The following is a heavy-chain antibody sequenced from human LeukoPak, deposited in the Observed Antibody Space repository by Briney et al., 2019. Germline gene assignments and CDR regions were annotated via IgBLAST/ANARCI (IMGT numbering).Heavy chain of an antibody. V-gene: IGHV3-7*04. CDR3: ARATEVPAAIADY. CDR2: IKKDGSEK. D-gene: IGHD2-2*01. Sequence: GGSLRLSCAASGLTFSSHWMSWVRQAPGKGLEWVANIKKDGSEKYYVDAVKGRFTISRDNAKTSLYLQMNSLRAEDTAVYYCARATEVPAAIADYWGQGTLVTVSS. J-gene: IGHJ4*02. CDR1: GLTFSSHW.